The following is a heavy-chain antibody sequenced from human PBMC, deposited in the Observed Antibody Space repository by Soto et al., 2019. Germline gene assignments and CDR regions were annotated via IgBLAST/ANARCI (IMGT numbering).Heavy chain of an antibody. CDR3: ARGRYSENSKPFDY. V-gene: IGHV4-34*01. CDR1: GGSFSGYY. J-gene: IGHJ4*02. CDR2: INHSGST. Sequence: SETLSLTCAVYGGSFSGYYWSWIRQPPGKGLEWIGEINHSGSTNYNPSLKSRVTISVDTSKNQFSLKLSSVTAADTAVYYCARGRYSENSKPFDYWGQGTLVTVSS. D-gene: IGHD6-13*01.